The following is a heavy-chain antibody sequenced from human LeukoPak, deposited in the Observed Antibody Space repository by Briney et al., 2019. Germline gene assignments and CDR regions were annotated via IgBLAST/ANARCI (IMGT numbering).Heavy chain of an antibody. V-gene: IGHV4-34*01. CDR2: INHSGST. CDR1: GGSISSAGYY. J-gene: IGHJ6*02. Sequence: PSQTLSLTCTVSGGSISSAGYYWSWIRQPPGKGLEWIGEINHSGSTNYNPSLKSRVTISVDTSKNQFSLKLSSVTAADTAVYYCARGRRQWLAYYGMDVWGQGTTVTVSS. D-gene: IGHD6-19*01. CDR3: ARGRRQWLAYYGMDV.